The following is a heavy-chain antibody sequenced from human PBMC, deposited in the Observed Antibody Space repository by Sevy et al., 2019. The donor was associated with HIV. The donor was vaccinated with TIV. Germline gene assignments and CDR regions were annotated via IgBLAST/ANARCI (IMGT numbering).Heavy chain of an antibody. CDR2: ISATGEST. D-gene: IGHD3-16*02. V-gene: IGHV3-23*01. Sequence: GGSLRLSCAASGFTFSNYAMNWVRQAPGKGLEWVSGISATGESTYYADSVKGHFTISRDNSRNTLYLQMNSLRAEDTAVYYCAKRDSGDLYTGVSVFDSWGLGTLVTVSS. CDR1: GFTFSNYA. CDR3: AKRDSGDLYTGVSVFDS. J-gene: IGHJ4*02.